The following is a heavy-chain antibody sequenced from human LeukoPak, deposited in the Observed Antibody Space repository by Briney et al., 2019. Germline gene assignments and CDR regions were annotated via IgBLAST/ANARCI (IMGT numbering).Heavy chain of an antibody. CDR1: GFTFSSYS. J-gene: IGHJ4*02. CDR3: ARLSGSYFGLDY. CDR2: TSSSSSYI. Sequence: GGSLRLSCAASGFTFSSYSLNWVRQAPGKGLEWVSSTSSSSSYIYYADSVKGRFTISRDNAKNSLYLQMNSLRAEDTAVYYCARLSGSYFGLDYWGQGTPVTVSS. V-gene: IGHV3-21*01. D-gene: IGHD1-26*01.